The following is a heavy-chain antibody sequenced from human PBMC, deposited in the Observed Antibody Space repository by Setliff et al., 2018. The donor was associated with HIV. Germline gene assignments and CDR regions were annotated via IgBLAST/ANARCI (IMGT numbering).Heavy chain of an antibody. D-gene: IGHD6-13*01. V-gene: IGHV3-43D*03. J-gene: IGHJ4*02. CDR1: GFTFDDYA. CDR3: VKAGRGSSWPDY. CDR2: NSWDGGST. Sequence: GESLTISCAASGFTFDDYAMHWVRQAPGKGLEWVSLNSWDGGSTYYADSVKGRFTISRDNSKNSLYLQMNSLRTEDTALYYCVKAGRGSSWPDYWGQGTLVTVSS.